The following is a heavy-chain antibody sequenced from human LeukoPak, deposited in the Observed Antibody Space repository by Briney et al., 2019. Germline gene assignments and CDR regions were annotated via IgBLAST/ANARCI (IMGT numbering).Heavy chain of an antibody. CDR3: ARAYVVVPAAGDAFDI. J-gene: IGHJ3*02. Sequence: ASVKVSCKASGYTFTGYYMHWVRQAPGQGLEWMGWINPNSGGTNYAQKFQGRVTMTRDTSISTAYMELSSLRSEDTAVYYCARAYVVVPAAGDAFDIWGQGTMVTVSS. CDR2: INPNSGGT. CDR1: GYTFTGYY. D-gene: IGHD2-2*01. V-gene: IGHV1-2*02.